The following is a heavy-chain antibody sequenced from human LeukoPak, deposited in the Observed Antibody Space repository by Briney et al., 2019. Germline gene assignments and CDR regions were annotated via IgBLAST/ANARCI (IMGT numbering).Heavy chain of an antibody. J-gene: IGHJ4*02. Sequence: NPSETLSLTCTVSGGSISSGGYYWSWIRQHPGKGLEWIGYIYYSGSTYYNPSLKSRVTISVDTSKNQFSLKLSSVTAADTAVYYCARARVAGRLKSPFDYWGQGTLVTVSS. CDR3: ARARVAGRLKSPFDY. V-gene: IGHV4-31*03. D-gene: IGHD6-19*01. CDR1: GGSISSGGYY. CDR2: IYYSGST.